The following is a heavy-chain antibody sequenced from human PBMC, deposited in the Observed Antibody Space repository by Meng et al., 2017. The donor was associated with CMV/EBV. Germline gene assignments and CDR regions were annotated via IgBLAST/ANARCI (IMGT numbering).Heavy chain of an antibody. J-gene: IGHJ4*02. D-gene: IGHD2-2*02. CDR1: GFTFSSYA. Sequence: GESLKISCAASGFTFSSYAMSWVRQAPGKGLEWVSAIRGSGGSTYYADSVKGRFTISRDNSKNTLYLQMNSLRAEDTAVYYCAKSWEGFSSTSCYTTEYDYWGQGTLVTVSS. CDR3: AKSWEGFSSTSCYTTEYDY. V-gene: IGHV3-23*01. CDR2: IRGSGGST.